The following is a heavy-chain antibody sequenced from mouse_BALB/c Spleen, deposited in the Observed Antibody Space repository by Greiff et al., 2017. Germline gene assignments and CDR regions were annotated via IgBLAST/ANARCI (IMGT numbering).Heavy chain of an antibody. CDR3: ARNYYGSHYFDY. V-gene: IGHV1-4*02. Sequence: QVQLKESAAELARPGASVKMSCKASGYTFTSYTLHWVKQRPGQGLEWIGYINPSSGYTEYNQKFKDKTTLTADKSSSTAYMQLSSLTSEDSAVYYCARNYYGSHYFDYWGQGTTLTVSS. J-gene: IGHJ2*01. CDR1: GYTFTSYT. D-gene: IGHD1-1*01. CDR2: INPSSGYT.